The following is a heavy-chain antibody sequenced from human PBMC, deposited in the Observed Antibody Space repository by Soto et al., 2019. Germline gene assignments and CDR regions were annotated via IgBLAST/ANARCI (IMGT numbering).Heavy chain of an antibody. J-gene: IGHJ4*02. CDR2: ISSSGSTI. Sequence: GGYLRLSCAASGFTFSDYYMSWIHQAPGKGLEWVSYISSSGSTIYYADSVKGRFTISRDNAKNSLYLQMNSLRAEDTAVYYCARDSYGYDAHFDYWGQGTLVTVSS. CDR3: ARDSYGYDAHFDY. D-gene: IGHD5-12*01. CDR1: GFTFSDYY. V-gene: IGHV3-11*01.